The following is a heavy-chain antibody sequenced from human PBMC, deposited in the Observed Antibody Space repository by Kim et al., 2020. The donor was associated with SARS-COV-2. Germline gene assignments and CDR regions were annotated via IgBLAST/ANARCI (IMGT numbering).Heavy chain of an antibody. CDR1: GASISSYY. V-gene: IGHV4-59*01. Sequence: SETLSLTCHVSGASISSYYWTWLRQSPGRGLEWIGYFYYYGSTQYNPSLKSRVTISVDTSKSQFSLNLTSVTAADTAVYFCARGYSASYYYFDFWGQGSLVPVSS. J-gene: IGHJ4*02. D-gene: IGHD6-13*01. CDR2: FYYYGST. CDR3: ARGYSASYYYFDF.